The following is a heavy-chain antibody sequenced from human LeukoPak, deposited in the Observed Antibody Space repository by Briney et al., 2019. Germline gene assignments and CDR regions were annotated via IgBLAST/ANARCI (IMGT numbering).Heavy chain of an antibody. V-gene: IGHV3-20*04. CDR3: GRVHCSTNSCYDYYDYYMDV. J-gene: IGHJ6*03. CDR2: INWDGAST. Sequence: GGSLRLSCAASEFTFSSYAMGWVRHVPGKGLEWVAGINWDGASTGYRDSMKGRFTISRDNGKNSLYLQLNSLRVEDTAVYYCGRVHCSTNSCYDYYDYYMDVSGNGTTVTVSS. CDR1: EFTFSSYA. D-gene: IGHD2-2*01.